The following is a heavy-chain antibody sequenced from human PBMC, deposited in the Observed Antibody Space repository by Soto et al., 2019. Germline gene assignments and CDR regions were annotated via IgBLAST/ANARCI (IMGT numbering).Heavy chain of an antibody. CDR3: ARAMVVTQNWFDP. Sequence: SETLSLTCTVSGGSISSGDYYWSWIRQPPGKGLEWIGYIYYSGSTYYNPSLKSRVTISVDTSKNQFSLKLSSVTAADTAVYHCARAMVVTQNWFDPWGQGTLVTVSS. CDR1: GGSISSGDYY. V-gene: IGHV4-30-4*01. J-gene: IGHJ5*02. D-gene: IGHD2-21*02. CDR2: IYYSGST.